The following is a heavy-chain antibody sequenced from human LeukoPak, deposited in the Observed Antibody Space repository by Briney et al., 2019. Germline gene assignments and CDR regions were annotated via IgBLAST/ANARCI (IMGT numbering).Heavy chain of an antibody. V-gene: IGHV4-34*01. Sequence: SETLSLTCAVYGGSFSGYYWSWIRQPPGKGLEWIGEINHSGSTNYNPSLKSRVTISVDTSKNQFSLKLSSVTAADTAVYYCARYYDYWGQGTLVTVSS. CDR3: ARYYDY. J-gene: IGHJ4*02. CDR2: INHSGST. CDR1: GGSFSGYY. D-gene: IGHD3-10*01.